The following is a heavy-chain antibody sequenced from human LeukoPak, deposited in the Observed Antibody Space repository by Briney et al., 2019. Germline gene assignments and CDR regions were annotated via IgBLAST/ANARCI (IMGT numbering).Heavy chain of an antibody. CDR2: INPNSGGT. CDR1: GYTFTGYY. J-gene: IGHJ4*02. D-gene: IGHD3-22*01. Sequence: ASVKVSCKASGYTFTGYYMHWVRQAPGQGLEWMGWINPNSGGTNHAQKFQGRVTMTRDTSISTAYMELSRLRSDDTAVYYCARAQMPMIVVVITDLSFDYWGQGTLVTVSS. V-gene: IGHV1-2*02. CDR3: ARAQMPMIVVVITDLSFDY.